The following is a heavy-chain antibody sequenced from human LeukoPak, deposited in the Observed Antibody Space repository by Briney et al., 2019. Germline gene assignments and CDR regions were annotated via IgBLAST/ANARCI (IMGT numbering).Heavy chain of an antibody. Sequence: SETLSLTCTVSGGSISSYYWSWIRQPPGKGLKWIGYIYYSGSTNYNPSLKSRVTISVDTSKNQFSLKLSSVTAADTAVYYCARDLGFCGGDCYSHNWFDPWGQGTLVTVSS. CDR1: GGSISSYY. CDR2: IYYSGST. J-gene: IGHJ5*02. D-gene: IGHD2-21*02. CDR3: ARDLGFCGGDCYSHNWFDP. V-gene: IGHV4-59*01.